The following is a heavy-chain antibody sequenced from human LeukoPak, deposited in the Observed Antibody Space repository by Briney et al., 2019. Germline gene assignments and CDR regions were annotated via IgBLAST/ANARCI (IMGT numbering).Heavy chain of an antibody. CDR3: ATSSEYSSGERYYYYYYMDV. J-gene: IGHJ6*03. D-gene: IGHD6-19*01. CDR2: ISGSGGNT. CDR1: GFTFSSSA. V-gene: IGHV3-23*01. Sequence: GGSLRLSCAASGFTFSSSAMSWVRQAPGKGLEWVSSISGSGGNTYYADSEKGRFTSSRDNSKNLLYLQMNSLRAEDTAVYYCATSSEYSSGERYYYYYYMDVWGKGTTVTVSS.